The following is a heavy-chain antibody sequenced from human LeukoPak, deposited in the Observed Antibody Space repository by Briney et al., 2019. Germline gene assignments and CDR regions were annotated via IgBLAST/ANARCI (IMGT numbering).Heavy chain of an antibody. D-gene: IGHD5-24*01. CDR1: GDSVSSNSAA. V-gene: IGHV6-1*01. CDR3: ARGGQGDGYSADDAFDI. CDR2: TYYRSKWYN. Sequence: SQTLSLTCAISGDSVSSNSAAWNWIRQSPSRGLEWLGRTYYRSKWYNDYAVSVKSRITINSDTSKNQFSLQLNSVTPEDTAVYYCARGGQGDGYSADDAFDIWGQGTMVTVSS. J-gene: IGHJ3*02.